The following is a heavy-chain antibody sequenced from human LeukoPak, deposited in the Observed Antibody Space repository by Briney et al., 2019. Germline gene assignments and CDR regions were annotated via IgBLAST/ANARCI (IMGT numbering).Heavy chain of an antibody. CDR3: AKWGDYDILTGYYDSDY. CDR1: GFTFSNYA. J-gene: IGHJ4*02. D-gene: IGHD3-9*01. Sequence: GASLRLSCAASGFTFSNYAMSWVRQAPGKGLEWVSAITGSGGNTYYADSVKGRFTVSRDDPKNTLYLQMNTLRAEDTAVYYCAKWGDYDILTGYYDSDYWGQGTLVTVSS. CDR2: ITGSGGNT. V-gene: IGHV3-23*01.